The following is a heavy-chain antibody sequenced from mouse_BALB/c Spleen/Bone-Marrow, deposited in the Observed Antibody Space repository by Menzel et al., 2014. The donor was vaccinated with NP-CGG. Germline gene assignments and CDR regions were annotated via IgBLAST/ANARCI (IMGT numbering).Heavy chain of an antibody. CDR3: ARCYYGSSYFAY. J-gene: IGHJ3*01. V-gene: IGHV1-9*01. CDR2: ILPGSGST. D-gene: IGHD1-1*01. CDR1: GYTFSSYW. Sequence: VKLQESGAELMKPGASVKISCKATGYTFSSYWIEWVKQRPGHGLEWIGEILPGSGSTNYNEKFKGKATFTADTSSNTAYIQLSSLTSEDSAAYYCARCYYGSSYFAYWGQGTLVTVSA.